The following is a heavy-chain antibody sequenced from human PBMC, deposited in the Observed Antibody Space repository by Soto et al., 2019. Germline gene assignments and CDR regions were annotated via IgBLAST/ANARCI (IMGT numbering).Heavy chain of an antibody. CDR3: ATGPPYYYDRGYYYGMDV. J-gene: IGHJ6*02. D-gene: IGHD3-22*01. CDR2: ISAYNGNT. V-gene: IGHV1-18*04. CDR1: GYTFTSYG. Sequence: AAVKVSSKASGYTFTSYGISCVRQAPGQVLEWMGWISAYNGNTNYAQKLQGRVTMTTDTSTRTAYMELRSLRSDDTAVYYCATGPPYYYDRGYYYGMDVWGQGTTVTVSS.